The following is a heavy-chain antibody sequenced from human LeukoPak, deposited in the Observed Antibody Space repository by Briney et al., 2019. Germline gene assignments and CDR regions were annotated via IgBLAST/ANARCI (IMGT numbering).Heavy chain of an antibody. J-gene: IGHJ4*02. CDR1: GFTFSSYS. CDR3: TLPWGSGSYYDY. CDR2: ISSSSSYI. V-gene: IGHV3-21*01. D-gene: IGHD3-10*01. Sequence: RGSLRLSCAASGFTFSSYSMNWVRQAPGKGLEWVSSISSSSSYIYYADSVKGRFTISRDNAKNSLYLQMNSLRAEDTAVYYCTLPWGSGSYYDYWGQGTLVTVSS.